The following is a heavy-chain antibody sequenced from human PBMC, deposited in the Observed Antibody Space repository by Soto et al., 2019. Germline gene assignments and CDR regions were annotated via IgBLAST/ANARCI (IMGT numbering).Heavy chain of an antibody. CDR2: ISYDGGNT. CDR1: GFTFSTYG. Sequence: GGSLRLSCEASGFTFSTYGMHWVRQAPGKGLEWVAVISYDGGNTYYADSVKGRFTISRDNSKNALFLQMNSLRAEDTAVYYCAEILGYCSSSSGSKDYYYYYGLDVWGLGTTVTVSS. V-gene: IGHV3-30*03. J-gene: IGHJ6*02. CDR3: AEILGYCSSSSGSKDYYYYYGLDV. D-gene: IGHD2-2*01.